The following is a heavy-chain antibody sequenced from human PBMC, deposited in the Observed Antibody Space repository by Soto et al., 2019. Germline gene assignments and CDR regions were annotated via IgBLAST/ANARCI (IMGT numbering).Heavy chain of an antibody. V-gene: IGHV3-30-3*01. J-gene: IGHJ6*02. Sequence: SLRLSCAASGFTFSLYAMHWVRQAPGKGLEWVAVISYDGSNKYYADSVKGRFTISRDNSKNTLYLQMNSLRAEDTAVYYCARRNQRIAAAGTDRYYYYGMDVWGQGTTVTVSS. D-gene: IGHD6-13*01. CDR1: GFTFSLYA. CDR3: ARRNQRIAAAGTDRYYYYGMDV. CDR2: ISYDGSNK.